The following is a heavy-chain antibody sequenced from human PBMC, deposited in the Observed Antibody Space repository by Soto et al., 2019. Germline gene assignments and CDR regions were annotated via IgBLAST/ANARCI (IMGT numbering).Heavy chain of an antibody. J-gene: IGHJ4*02. V-gene: IGHV4-34*01. CDR3: AREGPYYYGSGSLRPFDY. D-gene: IGHD3-10*01. Sequence: QVQLQQWGAGLLKPSETLSLTCAVYGGSFSGYYWSWIRQPPGKGLEWSGEITHSGSTNYNPSLNSRVTISIDTSKNQFSLRRSSVTAADTAVYYCAREGPYYYGSGSLRPFDYWGQGTLVTVSS. CDR1: GGSFSGYY. CDR2: ITHSGST.